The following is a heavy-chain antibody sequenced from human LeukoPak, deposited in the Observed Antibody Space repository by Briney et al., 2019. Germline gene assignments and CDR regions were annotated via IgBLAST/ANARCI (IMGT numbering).Heavy chain of an antibody. J-gene: IGHJ6*03. Sequence: PGRSLRPSSAPSAFTLNNYAVSWVRQAPRQGLEWVSTISGRGGITYYADSVKGRFTISRDNSENTVFLQMNSLRVDDTAVYYCAKALRETHRPVYSYYYMDVWGKGTTVTVSS. V-gene: IGHV3-23*01. CDR1: AFTLNNYA. CDR3: AKALRETHRPVYSYYYMDV. CDR2: ISGRGGIT.